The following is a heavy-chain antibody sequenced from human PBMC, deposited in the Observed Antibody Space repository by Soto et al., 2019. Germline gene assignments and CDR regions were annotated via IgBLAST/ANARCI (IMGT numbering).Heavy chain of an antibody. D-gene: IGHD3-3*01. V-gene: IGHV4-4*07. CDR1: AGSISTYY. Sequence: QGQLQESGPGLVKPSETLSLTCSVSAGSISTYYCNWIRQPAGKGLEWIGRIDSSGSTNYSPSLKRRATMSVDTSKNQFSLKLTSVTAADTAVYYCARGGHAFWRGPFDYWGQGTLATVSS. CDR2: IDSSGST. J-gene: IGHJ4*02. CDR3: ARGGHAFWRGPFDY.